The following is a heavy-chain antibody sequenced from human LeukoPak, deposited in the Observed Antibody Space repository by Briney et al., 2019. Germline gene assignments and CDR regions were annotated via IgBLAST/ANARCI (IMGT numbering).Heavy chain of an antibody. J-gene: IGHJ5*02. CDR2: IYYSGST. D-gene: IGHD5-12*01. CDR3: ARDSKVGPITAVRWFDP. V-gene: IGHV4-39*07. CDR1: GGSISSSSYY. Sequence: SETLSLTCTVSGGSISSSSYYWGWIRQPPGRGLEWIGSIYYSGSTYYNPSLKSRVTISVDTSKNQFSLKLSSVTAADTAVYYCARDSKVGPITAVRWFDPWGQGTLVTVSS.